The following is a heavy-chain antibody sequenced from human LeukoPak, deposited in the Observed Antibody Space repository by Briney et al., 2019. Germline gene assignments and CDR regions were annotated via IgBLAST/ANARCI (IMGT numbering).Heavy chain of an antibody. CDR3: ARDTPVYYDSSGYLPFDY. CDR1: GYTLTSYY. V-gene: IGHV1-46*01. Sequence: ASVKVSCKASGYTLTSYYMHWVRQAPGQGLEWMGIINPSGGSTSYAQKFQGRVTMTRDTSISTAYMELSRLRSDDTAVYYCARDTPVYYDSSGYLPFDYWGQGTLVTVSS. CDR2: INPSGGST. D-gene: IGHD3-22*01. J-gene: IGHJ4*02.